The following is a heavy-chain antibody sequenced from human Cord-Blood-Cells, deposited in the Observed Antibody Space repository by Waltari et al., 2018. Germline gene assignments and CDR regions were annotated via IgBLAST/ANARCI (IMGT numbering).Heavy chain of an antibody. D-gene: IGHD2-2*01. V-gene: IGHV3-21*01. CDR3: ARGVVVVPAATYFDY. J-gene: IGHJ4*02. Sequence: EVQLVESGGGLVKPGGSLRLSCAASGFTFSSYSMNWVRQAPGKGVEWVSSISSSSRYIYYADSVKGRFTISRDNAKNSLYLQMNSLRAEDTAVYYCARGVVVVPAATYFDYWGQGTLVTVSS. CDR1: GFTFSSYS. CDR2: ISSSSRYI.